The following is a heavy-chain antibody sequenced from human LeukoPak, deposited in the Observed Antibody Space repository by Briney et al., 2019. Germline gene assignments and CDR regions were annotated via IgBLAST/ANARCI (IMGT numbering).Heavy chain of an antibody. Sequence: GRSLRLSCSASGFAFSSDAMHWVRQAPGRGLGWLAVISYDGSNADHAESVRGRFTNSRDNSKNTLFLQMNSLRPEDTAVYYCARDPVYSSGWFAGELDHWGLGTLVIVSS. CDR2: ISYDGSNA. D-gene: IGHD6-19*01. CDR3: ARDPVYSSGWFAGELDH. V-gene: IGHV3-30*04. CDR1: GFAFSSDA. J-gene: IGHJ4*02.